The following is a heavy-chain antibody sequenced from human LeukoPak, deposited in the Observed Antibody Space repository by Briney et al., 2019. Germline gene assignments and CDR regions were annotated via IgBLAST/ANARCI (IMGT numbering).Heavy chain of an antibody. D-gene: IGHD1-26*01. CDR2: ISYDGNNK. Sequence: GGSLRLSCAASGFTFSSYSMHWVRQAPGKGLEWVAAISYDGNNKHYADSVKGRFTISRDNSKNTLYLQMNSLRAEDTAVYYCAKGGGSFDYWGQGALVTVSS. V-gene: IGHV3-30-3*01. CDR1: GFTFSSYS. CDR3: AKGGGSFDY. J-gene: IGHJ4*02.